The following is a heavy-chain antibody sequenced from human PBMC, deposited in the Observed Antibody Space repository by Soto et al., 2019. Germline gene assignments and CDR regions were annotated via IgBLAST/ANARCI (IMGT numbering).Heavy chain of an antibody. CDR2: IFWDDNK. J-gene: IGHJ4*01. D-gene: IGHD3-10*01. CDR1: GFSLTANGVG. CDR3: AHSSDFGSGSESFDY. V-gene: IGHV2-5*02. Sequence: QITLKESGPTLVKPTQTLTLTCTFSGFSLTANGVGVGWIRQPPGKALEWLALIFWDDNKRYSPSLESRLTITQDTSKNQVVLTLTNMDPVDTGTYFCAHSSDFGSGSESFDYWGQGTLVAVSS.